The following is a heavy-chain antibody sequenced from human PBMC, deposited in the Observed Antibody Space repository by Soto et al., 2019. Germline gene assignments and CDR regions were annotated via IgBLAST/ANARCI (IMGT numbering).Heavy chain of an antibody. V-gene: IGHV1-69*13. D-gene: IGHD4-17*01. CDR3: ARDDYGDYRFDY. J-gene: IGHJ4*02. Sequence: SVKVSCKASGGTISSYAISWVRQAPGQGLEWMGGIIPSFGTANYAQKFQGRVTITADESTSTAYMELSSLRSEDTAVYYCARDDYGDYRFDYWGQGTLVTVSS. CDR2: IIPSFGTA. CDR1: GGTISSYA.